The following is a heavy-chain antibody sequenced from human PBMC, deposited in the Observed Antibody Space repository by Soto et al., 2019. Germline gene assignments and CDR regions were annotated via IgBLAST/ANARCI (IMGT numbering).Heavy chain of an antibody. CDR1: SGSISSSNW. J-gene: IGHJ6*03. CDR3: ARGISCSGGSCYLYYYYYMDV. CDR2: IYHSGST. Sequence: PSETLSLTCAVCSGSISSSNWWSWVRQPPGKGLEWIGEIYHSGSTSYNPSLKSRVTISVDKSKNQFSLKLSSVTAADTAVYYCARGISCSGGSCYLYYYYYMDVWGKGTTVTVSS. V-gene: IGHV4-4*02. D-gene: IGHD2-15*01.